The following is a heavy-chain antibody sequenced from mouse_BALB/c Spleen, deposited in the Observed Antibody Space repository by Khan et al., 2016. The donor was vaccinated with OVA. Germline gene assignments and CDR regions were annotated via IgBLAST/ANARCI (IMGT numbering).Heavy chain of an antibody. CDR1: GSSSTSYG. V-gene: IGHV2-3*01. CDR2: IWSAGNT. Sequence: QVQLKESGPGLVAPSQSLSITCTVSGSSSTSYGVSWARQTPGKGLEWLGVIWSAGNTNYHSSLKSRLTITKDNSKSQVLFKLNGLQTDDTATYYCAIIFYGYDWFAYWGQGTLVTVST. CDR3: AIIFYGYDWFAY. J-gene: IGHJ3*01. D-gene: IGHD2-2*01.